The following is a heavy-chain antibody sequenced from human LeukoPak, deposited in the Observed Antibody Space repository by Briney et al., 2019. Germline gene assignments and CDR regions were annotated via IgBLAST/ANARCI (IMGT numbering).Heavy chain of an antibody. J-gene: IGHJ6*03. CDR2: INPNSGGT. V-gene: IGHV1-2*02. D-gene: IGHD4-11*01. CDR3: AGDRLQLGDYYYYYMDV. Sequence: ASVKVSCKASGYTFTGYYMHWVRQAPGQGLEWMGWINPNSGGTNYAQKFQGRVTMTRDTSISTAYMELSRLRSDDTAVYYCAGDRLQLGDYYYYYMDVWGKGTTVTVSS. CDR1: GYTFTGYY.